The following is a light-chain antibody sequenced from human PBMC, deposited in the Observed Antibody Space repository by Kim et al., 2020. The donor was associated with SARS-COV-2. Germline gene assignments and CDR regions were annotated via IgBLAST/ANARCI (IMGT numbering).Light chain of an antibody. Sequence: SAFVGDRVTITGRASQGISSHLAWFQQKPGKAPKLLIYAASILQGGVSSRFSGSGSGTDFTLNISSLQPEDFATYYCQQLNSYPLTFGGGTKLEI. CDR1: QGISSH. CDR2: AAS. J-gene: IGKJ4*01. V-gene: IGKV1-9*01. CDR3: QQLNSYPLT.